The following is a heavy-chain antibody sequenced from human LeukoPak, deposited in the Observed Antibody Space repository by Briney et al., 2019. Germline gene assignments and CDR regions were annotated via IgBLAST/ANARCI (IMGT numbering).Heavy chain of an antibody. CDR3: ASRGRGFFDY. CDR2: MYYSGST. V-gene: IGHV4-31*11. CDR1: GGSFSGYY. J-gene: IGHJ4*02. Sequence: SETLSLTCAVYGGSFSGYYWSWIRQHPGKGLEWIAYMYYSGSTYYNPSLKSRVTISVDTSKNQFSLKLSSVTAADTAVYYCASRGRGFFDYWGQGTLVTVSS.